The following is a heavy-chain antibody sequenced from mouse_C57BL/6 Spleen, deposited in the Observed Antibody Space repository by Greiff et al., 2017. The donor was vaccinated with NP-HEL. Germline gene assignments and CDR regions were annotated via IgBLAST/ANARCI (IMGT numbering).Heavy chain of an antibody. D-gene: IGHD2-1*01. CDR3: ARGVYYGTQGYFDV. CDR1: GYSFTDYN. V-gene: IGHV1-39*01. CDR2: INPNYGTT. J-gene: IGHJ1*03. Sequence: EVQLQHSGPELVKPGASVKISCKASGYSFTDYNMNWVKQSNGKSLEWIGVINPNYGTTSYNQKFKGKATLTVDQSSSTAYMQLNSLTSEDSAVYYCARGVYYGTQGYFDVWGTGTTVTVSS.